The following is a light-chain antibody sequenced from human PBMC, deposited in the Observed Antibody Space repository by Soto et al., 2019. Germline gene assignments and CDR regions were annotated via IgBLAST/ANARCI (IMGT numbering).Light chain of an antibody. CDR2: DVN. J-gene: IGLJ1*01. Sequence: QSVLTQSRSVSGSPGQSVTISCSGSSSDIGIYNYVSWYQHHPGKVPKVLIYDVNKRPSGVPDRFSGSKSGNTASLTISGLQSEDEADYFCCSYTSRTTYVFGTGTKLTVL. CDR3: CSYTSRTTYV. V-gene: IGLV2-11*01. CDR1: SSDIGIYNY.